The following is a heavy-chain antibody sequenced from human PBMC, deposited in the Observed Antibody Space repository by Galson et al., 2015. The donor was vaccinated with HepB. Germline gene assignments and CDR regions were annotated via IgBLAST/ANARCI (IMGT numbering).Heavy chain of an antibody. D-gene: IGHD5-12*01. CDR1: GYTFTSYH. CDR3: ARDPITPYGMDV. CDR2: INPSGGST. V-gene: IGHV1-46*01. J-gene: IGHJ6*02. Sequence: SVKVSCKASGYTFTSYHMHWVRQAPGQGLEWMGIINPSGGSTSYAQKFQGRVTMTRDTSTSTVYMELSSLRSEDTAVYYCARDPITPYGMDVWGQGTTVTVSS.